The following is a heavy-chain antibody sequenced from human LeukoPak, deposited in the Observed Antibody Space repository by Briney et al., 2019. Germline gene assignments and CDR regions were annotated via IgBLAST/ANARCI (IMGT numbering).Heavy chain of an antibody. D-gene: IGHD1-26*01. Sequence: GGTLRLSCTASGFTFSSYEMNWVRQAPGQGLERVSYISSSGSTIYYADSVKGRFTISRDNAKNLLYLQMNGLRAEDTAVYYCASDDSESYYFGYWGQGTLVTVAS. J-gene: IGHJ4*02. V-gene: IGHV3-48*03. CDR1: GFTFSSYE. CDR2: ISSSGSTI. CDR3: ASDDSESYYFGY.